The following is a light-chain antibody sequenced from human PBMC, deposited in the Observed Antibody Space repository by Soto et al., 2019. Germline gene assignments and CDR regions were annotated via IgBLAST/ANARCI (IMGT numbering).Light chain of an antibody. J-gene: IGKJ4*01. Sequence: DIQLTQSPSSVSASIGDRVTMTCRASQGVTRWLAWYQQKPGRAPKLLIYTASSLQSGVPSRFSASGSGTDFTLTISSLQTEDFATYYCQQANTFPLTFGGGTKVEI. CDR3: QQANTFPLT. V-gene: IGKV1-12*01. CDR2: TAS. CDR1: QGVTRW.